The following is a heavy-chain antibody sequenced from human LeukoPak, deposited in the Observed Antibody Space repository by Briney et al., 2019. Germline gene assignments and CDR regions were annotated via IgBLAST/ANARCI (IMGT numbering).Heavy chain of an antibody. CDR3: ARSPKPGYSSSWNDRRYYYYYMDV. CDR2: ISSSGSTI. Sequence: GGSLRLSCAASGFTFSDYYMSWIRQAPGKGLEWVSYISSSGSTIYYADSVKGRFTISRDNAKNSLYLQMNSLRAEDTAVYYCARSPKPGYSSSWNDRRYYYYYMDVWGKGTTVTVSS. D-gene: IGHD6-13*01. V-gene: IGHV3-11*01. CDR1: GFTFSDYY. J-gene: IGHJ6*03.